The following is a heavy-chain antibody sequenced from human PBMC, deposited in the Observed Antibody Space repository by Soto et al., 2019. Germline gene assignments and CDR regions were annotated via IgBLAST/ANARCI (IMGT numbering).Heavy chain of an antibody. CDR1: GFTFSSYA. D-gene: IGHD6-19*01. CDR2: ISYDGSNK. V-gene: IGHV3-30-3*01. J-gene: IGHJ4*02. Sequence: GGSLRLSCAASGFTFSSYAMHWVRQAPGKGLEWVAVISYDGSNKYYADSVKGRFTIPRDNSKNTLYLQMNSLRAEDTAVYYCARGPSRAVPVLRPYYFDYWGQGTLVTVSS. CDR3: ARGPSRAVPVLRPYYFDY.